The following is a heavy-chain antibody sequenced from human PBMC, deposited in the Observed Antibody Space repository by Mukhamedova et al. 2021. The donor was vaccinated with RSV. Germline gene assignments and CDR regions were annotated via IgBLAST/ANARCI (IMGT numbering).Heavy chain of an antibody. Sequence: TFSNYWMYWVRQAPGKGLVWVSRIKSDESATSYADSVKGRFIISRDNARNTLYLQMNSLRVEDTAVYFCARGGSLGTINYWGQGT. CDR2: IKSDESAT. CDR1: TFSNYW. CDR3: ARGGSLGTINY. V-gene: IGHV3-74*01. D-gene: IGHD5-12*01. J-gene: IGHJ4*03.